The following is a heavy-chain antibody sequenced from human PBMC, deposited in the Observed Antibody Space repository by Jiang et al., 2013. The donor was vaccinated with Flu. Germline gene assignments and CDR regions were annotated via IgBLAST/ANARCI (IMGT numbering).Heavy chain of an antibody. Sequence: VQLLESGGGVVQPGRSLRLSCAASGFTFSSYAMHWVRQAPGKGLEWVAVISYDGSNKYYADSVKGRFTISRDNSKNTLYLQMNSLRAEDTAVYYCARGAPRGTLVFVDY. D-gene: IGHD3-3*01. CDR2: ISYDGSNK. CDR1: GFTFSSYA. V-gene: IGHV3-30-3*01. J-gene: IGHJ4*01. CDR3: ARGAPRGTLVFVDY.